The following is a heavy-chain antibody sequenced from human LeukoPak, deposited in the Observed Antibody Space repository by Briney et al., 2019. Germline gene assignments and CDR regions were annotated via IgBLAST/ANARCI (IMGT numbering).Heavy chain of an antibody. CDR3: ARDPTARGFGELVD. CDR2: INPNSGGT. CDR1: GYTFTGCY. J-gene: IGHJ4*02. D-gene: IGHD3-10*01. Sequence: ASVKASCKASGYTFTGCYMHWVRQAPGQGLEWMGWINPNSGGTNYAQKFQGRVTMTRDTSISTAYMELSRLRSDDTAVYYCARDPTARGFGELVDWGQGTLVTVSS. V-gene: IGHV1-2*02.